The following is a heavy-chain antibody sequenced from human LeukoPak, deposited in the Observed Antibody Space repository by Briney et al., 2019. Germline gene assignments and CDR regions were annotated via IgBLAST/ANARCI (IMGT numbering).Heavy chain of an antibody. Sequence: GASVRVSCKASGYTFTSYGISWVRQAPGQGLEWMGWISAYNGNTNYAQKLQGRVTMTTDTSTSTAYMELRSLRSDDTAVYYCARGGGRYSSGGYPIDYWGQGTLVTVSS. V-gene: IGHV1-18*01. J-gene: IGHJ4*02. D-gene: IGHD2-15*01. CDR2: ISAYNGNT. CDR1: GYTFTSYG. CDR3: ARGGGRYSSGGYPIDY.